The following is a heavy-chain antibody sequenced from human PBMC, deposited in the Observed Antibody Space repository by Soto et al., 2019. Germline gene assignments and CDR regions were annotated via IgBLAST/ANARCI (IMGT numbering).Heavy chain of an antibody. J-gene: IGHJ3*02. V-gene: IGHV1-46*02. CDR1: GHTFNSYY. Sequence: GASVTVSCTASGHTFNSYYMHWVRQAPGQGLEWMGIINPSGGSTSYAQKFQGRVTMTRDTSTSTVYMELSSLRSEDTAVYHCARLPYATDDAFDIWGQVTMVTGSS. D-gene: IGHD2-15*01. CDR2: INPSGGST. CDR3: ARLPYATDDAFDI.